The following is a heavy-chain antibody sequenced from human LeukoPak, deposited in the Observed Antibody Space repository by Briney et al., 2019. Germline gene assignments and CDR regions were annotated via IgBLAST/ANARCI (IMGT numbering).Heavy chain of an antibody. D-gene: IGHD5-18*01. V-gene: IGHV1-69*05. CDR2: IIPIFGTA. J-gene: IGHJ3*02. Sequence: SVKVSCKASGYTFTSYGISWVRQAPGQGLEWMGRIIPIFGTANYAQKFQGRVTITTDESTSTAYMELSSLRSEDTAVYYCARGPNLGIQQAVAFDIWGQGTMVTVSS. CDR1: GYTFTSYG. CDR3: ARGPNLGIQQAVAFDI.